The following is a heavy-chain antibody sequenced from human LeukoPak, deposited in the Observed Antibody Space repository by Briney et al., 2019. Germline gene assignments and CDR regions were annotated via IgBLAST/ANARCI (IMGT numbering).Heavy chain of an antibody. CDR1: GFTFSSYA. V-gene: IGHV3-23*01. D-gene: IGHD5-12*01. CDR2: NSASGETT. Sequence: GGSLRLSCAASGFTFSSYAMSWVRQAPGKGLEWVSGNSASGETTYYADSVKGRFTISRDNSKNTLHLQMNSLRADDTAVYYCARAPVGWLRPLDYWGQGTLVTVSS. CDR3: ARAPVGWLRPLDY. J-gene: IGHJ4*02.